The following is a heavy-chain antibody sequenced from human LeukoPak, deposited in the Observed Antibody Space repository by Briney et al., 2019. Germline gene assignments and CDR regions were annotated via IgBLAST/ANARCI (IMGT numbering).Heavy chain of an antibody. CDR3: VTGATVTTLYYFDY. V-gene: IGHV4-38-2*02. D-gene: IGHD4-17*01. CDR2: IYHSGST. CDR1: GSSISGVYY. Sequence: SETLSLTCTVSGSSISGVYYWGWIRQPPGMGLEWIGSIYHSGSTNYNPSFKSRVTISADTSKSQFSLKLSSVTAADTAICYCVTGATVTTLYYFDYWGQGTLVTVSS. J-gene: IGHJ4*02.